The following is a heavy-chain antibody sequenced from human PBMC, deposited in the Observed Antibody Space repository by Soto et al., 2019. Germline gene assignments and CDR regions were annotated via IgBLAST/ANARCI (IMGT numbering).Heavy chain of an antibody. CDR2: IIPILGIA. CDR1: GGTFSSYT. Sequence: QVQLVQSGAEVKKPGSSVKVSCKASGGTFSSYTISWVRQARGQGLEWMGRIIPILGIANDAQKFQGRITITADKSMSTAYMELSSLRSEDTAVYYCESGRDFEGVSDIWGQGTMVTVSS. D-gene: IGHD3-9*01. J-gene: IGHJ3*02. V-gene: IGHV1-69*02. CDR3: ESGRDFEGVSDI.